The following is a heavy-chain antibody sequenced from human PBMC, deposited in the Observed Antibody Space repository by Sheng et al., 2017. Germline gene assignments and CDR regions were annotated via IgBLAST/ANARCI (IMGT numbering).Heavy chain of an antibody. CDR1: GFTFSSYE. CDR3: ARDNSAVGTMIVVVPSGAFDI. V-gene: IGHV3-48*03. CDR2: ISSSGSTI. J-gene: IGHJ3*02. Sequence: EVQLVESGGGLVQPGGSLRLSCAASGFTFSSYEMNWVRQAPGKGLEWVSYISSSGSTIYYADSVKGRFTISRDNAKNSLYLQMNSLRAEDTAVYYCARDNSAVGTMIVVVPSGAFDIWGQGTMVTVSS. D-gene: IGHD3-22*01.